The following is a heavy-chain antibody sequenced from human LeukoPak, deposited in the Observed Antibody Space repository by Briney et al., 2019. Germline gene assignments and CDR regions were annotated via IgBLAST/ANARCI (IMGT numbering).Heavy chain of an antibody. CDR1: GFTFDDYA. D-gene: IGHD1-1*01. V-gene: IGHV3-43*02. CDR2: ISGYGGST. Sequence: PGGSLRLSCAASGFTFDDYAMHWVRQAPGKGLEWVSLISGYGGSTYYADSVKGRFTISRDNSKNSLYLQMNSLRTEDTALYYCAKDKLTFDDDAAFDIWRQGTMVTVSS. J-gene: IGHJ3*02. CDR3: AKDKLTFDDDAAFDI.